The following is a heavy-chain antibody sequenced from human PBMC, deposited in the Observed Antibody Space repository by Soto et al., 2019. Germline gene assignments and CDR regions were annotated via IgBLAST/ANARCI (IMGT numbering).Heavy chain of an antibody. CDR2: ISFNGLSQ. J-gene: IGHJ3*01. D-gene: IGHD3-16*01. V-gene: IGHV3-30*03. CDR1: GFTFSSFA. Sequence: QELLVESGGGVVQPGRSLRLSCAASGFTFSSFAMHWVRQAPGKGLEWVSVISFNGLSQFYPDSIRGRFTISRDNCKNTLYLQLDSLRPDDTAVYYCARGGRGLRGAFDVWGQGTEVSVS. CDR3: ARGGRGLRGAFDV.